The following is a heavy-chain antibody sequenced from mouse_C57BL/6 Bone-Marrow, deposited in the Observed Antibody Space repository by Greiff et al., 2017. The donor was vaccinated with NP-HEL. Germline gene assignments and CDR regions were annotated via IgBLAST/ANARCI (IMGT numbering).Heavy chain of an antibody. V-gene: IGHV5-16*01. Sequence: EVHLVESEGGLVQPGSSMKLSCTTSGFTFSDYYIAWVRQVPEKGLDWVANINYDGSSTYYLDSLKSRFIISIDNAKNILYLQMSSLKSEDTATYYCAREGGLRRRTYAMDYWGQGTSVTVSS. CDR1: GFTFSDYY. CDR2: INYDGSST. CDR3: AREGGLRRRTYAMDY. D-gene: IGHD2-4*01. J-gene: IGHJ4*01.